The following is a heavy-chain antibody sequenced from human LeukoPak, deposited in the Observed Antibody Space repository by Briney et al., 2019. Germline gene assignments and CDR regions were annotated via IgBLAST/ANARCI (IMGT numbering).Heavy chain of an antibody. CDR2: IWYDEITK. V-gene: IGHV3-33*01. CDR1: GFTFRSYG. D-gene: IGHD1-1*01. J-gene: IGHJ4*02. CDR3: ARDPRTVRI. Sequence: PGGSLRLSCVASGFTFRSYGIHWVRQAPGKGLEWLAFIWYDEITKNYADSVKGRFTISRDNAKNLLYLQMDSLRVEDTAIYYCARDPRTVRIWGQGTLVTVSS.